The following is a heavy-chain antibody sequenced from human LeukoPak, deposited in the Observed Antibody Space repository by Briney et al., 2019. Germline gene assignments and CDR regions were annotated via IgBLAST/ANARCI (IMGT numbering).Heavy chain of an antibody. CDR1: GYTFTGYY. CDR3: ARDLFSAIDY. D-gene: IGHD3-10*01. Sequence: ASVKVSCKASGYTFTGYYMHWVRQAPGQGLEWMGWINPNSGGTNYAQKFQGGVTMTRDTSISTVYMELSRLRSDDTAVYYCARDLFSAIDYWGQGTLVTVSS. J-gene: IGHJ4*02. CDR2: INPNSGGT. V-gene: IGHV1-2*02.